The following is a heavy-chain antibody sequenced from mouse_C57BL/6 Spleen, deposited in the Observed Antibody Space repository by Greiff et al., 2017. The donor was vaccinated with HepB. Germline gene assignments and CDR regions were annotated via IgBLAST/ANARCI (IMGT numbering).Heavy chain of an antibody. V-gene: IGHV5-17*01. J-gene: IGHJ4*01. Sequence: EVKLMESGGGLVKPGGSLKLSCAASGFTFSDYGMHWVRQAPEKGLEWVAYISSGSSTIYYADTVKGRFTISRDNAKNTLFLQMTSLRSEDTAMYYCAMSGIYYAMDYWGQGTSVTVSS. D-gene: IGHD1-3*01. CDR3: AMSGIYYAMDY. CDR1: GFTFSDYG. CDR2: ISSGSSTI.